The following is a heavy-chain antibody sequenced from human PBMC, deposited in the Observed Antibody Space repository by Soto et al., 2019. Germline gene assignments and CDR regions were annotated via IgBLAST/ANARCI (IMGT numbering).Heavy chain of an antibody. Sequence: TLALTCTVSGGSISSGGYYWSWIRQHPGKGLEWIGYIYYSGSTYYNPSLKSRVTISVDTSKNQFSLKLSSVTAADTAVYYCARGWYNWFDPWGQGTLVTVSS. V-gene: IGHV4-31*02. CDR1: GGSISSGGYY. CDR2: IYYSGST. J-gene: IGHJ5*02. CDR3: ARGWYNWFDP. D-gene: IGHD6-13*01.